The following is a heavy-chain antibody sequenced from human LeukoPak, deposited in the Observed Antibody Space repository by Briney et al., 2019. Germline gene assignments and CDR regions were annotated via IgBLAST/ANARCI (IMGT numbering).Heavy chain of an antibody. J-gene: IGHJ4*02. V-gene: IGHV4-4*07. CDR1: GHSLTNYY. D-gene: IGHD1-26*01. Sequence: SETLSLTCTVPGHSLTNYYWSWIRQPAGKGLEWIGRIYTSGSANYNPSLQSRVTMSVDTSKNQFSLKLSSVTAADTAVYYCARVGSDGSYFDSWGQGTLVTVSS. CDR2: IYTSGSA. CDR3: ARVGSDGSYFDS.